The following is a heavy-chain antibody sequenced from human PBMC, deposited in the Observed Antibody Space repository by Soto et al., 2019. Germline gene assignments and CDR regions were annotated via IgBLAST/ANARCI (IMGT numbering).Heavy chain of an antibody. Sequence: GEALKISCKGSGYSFTSYWIGWVRQMPGKGLECMGIIYPGDSDTRYSPSFQGQVTISADKSISTAYLQWSSLKASDTAMYYCARPLDSSGYNWFDPWGQGPLVTVSS. CDR1: GYSFTSYW. CDR3: ARPLDSSGYNWFDP. CDR2: IYPGDSDT. J-gene: IGHJ5*02. V-gene: IGHV5-51*01. D-gene: IGHD3-22*01.